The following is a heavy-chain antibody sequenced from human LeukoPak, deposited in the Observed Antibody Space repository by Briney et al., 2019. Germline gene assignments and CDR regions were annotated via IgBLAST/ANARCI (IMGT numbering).Heavy chain of an antibody. CDR2: ISHSGST. CDR3: ARGAGYSYGNFDH. D-gene: IGHD5-18*01. Sequence: SETLSLTCVVSGYSISSGYYWAWIRQPPGKGLEWIGTISHSGSTYFNPSLKSRVTVSVDTSKNQFSLKLSSVTAADTAVYYCARGAGYSYGNFDHWGQGTLVTVSS. CDR1: GYSISSGYY. V-gene: IGHV4-38-2*01. J-gene: IGHJ4*02.